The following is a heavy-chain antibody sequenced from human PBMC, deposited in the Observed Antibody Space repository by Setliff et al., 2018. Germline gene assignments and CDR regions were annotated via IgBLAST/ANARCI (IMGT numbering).Heavy chain of an antibody. CDR1: GYTLTNYY. V-gene: IGHV1-2*02. Sequence: RASVKVSCKASGYTLTNYYIHWVRQAPGQGLEWMGWINPNSGGTHCAQKFQGRVTMTRDTSISTVYMELSRLRSDDTAVYFCARDGDILTAYYIYYYYMDVWGKGTTVTVSS. D-gene: IGHD3-9*01. CDR3: ARDGDILTAYYIYYYYMDV. CDR2: INPNSGGT. J-gene: IGHJ6*03.